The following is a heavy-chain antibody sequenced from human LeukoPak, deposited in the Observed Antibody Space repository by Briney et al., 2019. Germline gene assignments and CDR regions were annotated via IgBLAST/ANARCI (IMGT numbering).Heavy chain of an antibody. V-gene: IGHV4-34*01. Sequence: SETLSLTCAVYGGSFSGYYWSWIRQPPGKGLEWIGEINHNGSANYNPSLKIRVTISVDTSKNQFSLKLSSVTAADTAVYYCAREVRGVTHYYYYGMDVWGQGTTVTVSS. CDR2: INHNGSA. CDR3: AREVRGVTHYYYYGMDV. D-gene: IGHD3-10*01. J-gene: IGHJ6*02. CDR1: GGSFSGYY.